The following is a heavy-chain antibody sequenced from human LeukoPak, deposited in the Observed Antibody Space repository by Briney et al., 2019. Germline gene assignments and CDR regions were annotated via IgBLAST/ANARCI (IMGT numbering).Heavy chain of an antibody. Sequence: SETLSLTCSVSGGSITSYYWSWIRQPPGKGLEWIGYIYYSGSTNYNPSLKSRVTILVDTSKNQFSLKVSSVTAADTAVYYCARGQYSGSCFDNWGQGSLVTVSS. D-gene: IGHD1-26*01. CDR2: IYYSGST. CDR1: GGSITSYY. J-gene: IGHJ4*02. V-gene: IGHV4-59*01. CDR3: ARGQYSGSCFDN.